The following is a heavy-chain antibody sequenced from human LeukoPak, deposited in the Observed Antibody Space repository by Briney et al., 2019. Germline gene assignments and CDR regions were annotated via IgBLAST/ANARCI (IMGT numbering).Heavy chain of an antibody. Sequence: GGSLRLSCAAPGFTFSSYSMNWVRQTPGKGLEWVSSISSSSSYIYYADSVKGRFTISRDNAKNSLYLQMNSLRAEDTAVYYCASLSGSYSFDYWGQGTLVTVSS. CDR2: ISSSSSYI. CDR3: ASLSGSYSFDY. CDR1: GFTFSSYS. D-gene: IGHD1-26*01. J-gene: IGHJ4*02. V-gene: IGHV3-21*01.